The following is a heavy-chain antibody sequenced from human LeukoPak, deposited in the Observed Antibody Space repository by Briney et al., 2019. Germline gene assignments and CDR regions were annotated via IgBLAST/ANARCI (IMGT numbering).Heavy chain of an antibody. CDR2: IYYSGST. D-gene: IGHD2-2*01. CDR1: GGSISSYY. J-gene: IGHJ3*02. V-gene: IGHV4-59*01. CDR3: ARVPGIVVVPAADAFDI. Sequence: SETLSLTCTVSGGSISSYYWSWIRQPPGKGLEWIGYIYYSGSTNYNPSLKSRVTISVDTSKNQFSLKLSSVTAADTAVYYCARVPGIVVVPAADAFDIWGQGTMVTVSS.